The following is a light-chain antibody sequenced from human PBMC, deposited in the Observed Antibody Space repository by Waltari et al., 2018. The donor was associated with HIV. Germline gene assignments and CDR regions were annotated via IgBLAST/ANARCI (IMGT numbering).Light chain of an antibody. Sequence: QSALTQPASVSGSPGQSITLSCTGTSSDVGGYNYVSWHQQHPGKAPKLMIYEVSKRPHGVSNRFSGSKSGNTASLTICGLQAEDEADYYCSSYTSSSTPYVFGTGTKVTVL. V-gene: IGLV2-14*01. CDR3: SSYTSSSTPYV. CDR2: EVS. J-gene: IGLJ1*01. CDR1: SSDVGGYNY.